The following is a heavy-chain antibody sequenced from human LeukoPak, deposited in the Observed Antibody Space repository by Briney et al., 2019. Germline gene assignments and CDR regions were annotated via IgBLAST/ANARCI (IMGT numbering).Heavy chain of an antibody. Sequence: PSETLSLTCTVSGGSISSSSYYWGWIRQPPGKGLEWIGSIYYSGSTYYNPSLKSRVTISVDTSKNQFSLKLSSVTAADTAVYYCARDSSGWFGLVWYFDLWGRGTLVTVSS. CDR1: GGSISSSSYY. V-gene: IGHV4-39*07. CDR2: IYYSGST. J-gene: IGHJ2*01. D-gene: IGHD6-19*01. CDR3: ARDSSGWFGLVWYFDL.